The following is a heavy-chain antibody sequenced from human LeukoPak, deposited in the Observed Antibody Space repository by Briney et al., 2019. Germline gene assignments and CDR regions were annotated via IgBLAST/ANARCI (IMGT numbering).Heavy chain of an antibody. D-gene: IGHD5-18*01. CDR3: ARPAVQLWLPDAFDI. CDR2: ISYDGSNK. J-gene: IGHJ3*02. Sequence: GRSLRLSCAASGFTFSSYAMHWVRQAPDKGLEWVAVISYDGSNKYYADSVKGRFTISRDNSKNTLYLQMNSLRAEDTAVYYCARPAVQLWLPDAFDIWGQGTMVTVSS. V-gene: IGHV3-30-3*01. CDR1: GFTFSSYA.